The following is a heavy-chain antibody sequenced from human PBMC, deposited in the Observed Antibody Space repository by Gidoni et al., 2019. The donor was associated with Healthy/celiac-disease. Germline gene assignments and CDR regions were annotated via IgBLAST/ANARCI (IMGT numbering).Heavy chain of an antibody. Sequence: EVQLVESGGGLVQPGGSLRLSCAASGFTFSSYSMNWVRQAPGKGLEWVSYISSSSSTIYYADAVKGRFTISRDNAKNSLYLQMNSLRAEDTAVYYCARSSRGWGPKLRGWYFDLWGRGTLVTVSS. CDR2: ISSSSSTI. CDR1: GFTFSSYS. D-gene: IGHD6-19*01. J-gene: IGHJ2*01. CDR3: ARSSRGWGPKLRGWYFDL. V-gene: IGHV3-48*01.